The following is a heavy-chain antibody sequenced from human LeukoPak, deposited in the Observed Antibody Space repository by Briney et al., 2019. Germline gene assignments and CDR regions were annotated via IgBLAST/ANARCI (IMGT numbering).Heavy chain of an antibody. Sequence: GGSLRLSCAASGFSFSSYAMSWVRQAPGKGLEWVSSISGSGNNTYYAESVKGRFTISRDNSKNTLFLQMNSLRAEDTAVFYCAKRSGYTTGWFFDFWGQGTLVTVSS. CDR1: GFSFSSYA. J-gene: IGHJ4*02. CDR2: ISGSGNNT. D-gene: IGHD6-19*01. V-gene: IGHV3-23*01. CDR3: AKRSGYTTGWFFDF.